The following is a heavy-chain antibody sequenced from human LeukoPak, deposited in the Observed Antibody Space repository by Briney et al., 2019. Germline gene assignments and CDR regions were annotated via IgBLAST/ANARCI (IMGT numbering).Heavy chain of an antibody. CDR2: IYSGGST. Sequence: GGSLRLSCAASGFTVSSNYMSWVRQAPGKGLEWVSVIYSGGSTYYADSVKGRFTISRDNAKNSLSLQLNSLRAEDTAVYYCARTAAYYDILTGLFDHWGQGTLVTVSS. V-gene: IGHV3-53*01. D-gene: IGHD3-9*01. CDR1: GFTVSSNY. J-gene: IGHJ4*02. CDR3: ARTAAYYDILTGLFDH.